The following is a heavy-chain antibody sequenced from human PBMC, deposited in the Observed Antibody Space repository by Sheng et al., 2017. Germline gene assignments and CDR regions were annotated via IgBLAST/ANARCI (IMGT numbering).Heavy chain of an antibody. J-gene: IGHJ3*02. D-gene: IGHD3-10*01. CDR1: GYTFTGYY. Sequence: QVQLVQSGAEVKKPGASVKVSCEASGYTFTGYYMHWVRQAPGQGLEWMGWIYPNSGGTIYAQKFQGRVTMTRDTSITTAYMELSRLRSDDTAVYYCVRDGYSGGAFDIWGQ. CDR2: IYPNSGGT. V-gene: IGHV1-2*02. CDR3: VRDGYSGGAFDI.